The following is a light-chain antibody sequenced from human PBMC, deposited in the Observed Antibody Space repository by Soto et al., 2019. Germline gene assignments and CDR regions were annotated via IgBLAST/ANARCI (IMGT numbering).Light chain of an antibody. CDR2: DAS. CDR1: QSVSSY. Sequence: EIVLTQSPATLSLSPGERATLSCRASQSVSSYLAWYQQKPGQAPRLLIYDASNWATGIPARFSGSGSGTDFTLTISSLEPEDFAVYYCQQSGNCLITFGQGTRLEIK. CDR3: QQSGNCLIT. V-gene: IGKV3-11*01. J-gene: IGKJ5*01.